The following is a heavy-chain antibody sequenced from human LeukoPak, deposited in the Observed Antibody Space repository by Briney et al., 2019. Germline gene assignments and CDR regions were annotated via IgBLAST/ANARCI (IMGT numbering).Heavy chain of an antibody. CDR2: IYTSGST. D-gene: IGHD2-2*02. V-gene: IGHV4-4*07. CDR1: GGSISSYY. J-gene: IGHJ5*02. CDR3: GRGPTFDRYCSSTSCYIGDNWFDP. Sequence: PSETLSLTCTVSGGSISSYYWSWIRQPAGKGLEWIGRIYTSGSTNYNPSLKSRVTRSVDTSKNQFSLKLSSVTAADTAVYYCGRGPTFDRYCSSTSCYIGDNWFDPWGQGTLVTVSS.